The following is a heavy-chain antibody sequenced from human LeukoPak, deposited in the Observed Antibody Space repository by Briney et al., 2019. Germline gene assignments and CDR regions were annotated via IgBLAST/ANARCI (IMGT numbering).Heavy chain of an antibody. J-gene: IGHJ4*02. CDR2: IKQVGSEK. CDR1: GFTFSSYW. D-gene: IGHD5-24*01. CDR3: ARDHYDGYNDY. V-gene: IGHV3-7*01. Sequence: GGSLRLSCAASGFTFSSYWMRWVCQAPGKGLEWVANIKQVGSEKYYVDSVKGRFTISRDNAKNSLYLQMNSLRAEDAAVYYCARDHYDGYNDYWGQGTLVTVSS.